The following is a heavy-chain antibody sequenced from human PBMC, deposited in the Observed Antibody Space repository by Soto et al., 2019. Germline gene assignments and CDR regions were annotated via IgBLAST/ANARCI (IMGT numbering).Heavy chain of an antibody. J-gene: IGHJ4*02. CDR1: GYIFTSYY. V-gene: IGHV1-46*01. CDR2: INPFDGSR. D-gene: IGHD7-27*01. Sequence: ASVKVSCKASGYIFTSYYLHWVRQAPGQGLEWMGWINPFDGSRMFAQSFQGRVTFTRDTSTSTVYMELSGLRSDDTAVYYCARDSGNLGNWAYFFDYWGQGTLVTVSS. CDR3: ARDSGNLGNWAYFFDY.